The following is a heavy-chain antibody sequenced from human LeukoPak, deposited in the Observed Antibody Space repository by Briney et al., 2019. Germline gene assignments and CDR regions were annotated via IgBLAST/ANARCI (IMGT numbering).Heavy chain of an antibody. CDR2: ISGSGGST. D-gene: IGHD6-13*01. V-gene: IGHV3-23*01. J-gene: IGHJ4*02. CDR3: AKEPIAAAGTGWYFDY. Sequence: PGGSLRLSCAVSGFTFSSYAMSWVRQAPGKGLEWVSAISGSGGSTYYADSVKGRFTISRDNSKNTLYLQMNSLRAEDTAVYYCAKEPIAAAGTGWYFDYWGQGTLVTVSS. CDR1: GFTFSSYA.